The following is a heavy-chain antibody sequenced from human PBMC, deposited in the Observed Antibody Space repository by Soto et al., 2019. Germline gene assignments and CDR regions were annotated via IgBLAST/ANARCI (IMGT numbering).Heavy chain of an antibody. CDR3: ARSGYNWNDGATGYFDY. V-gene: IGHV3-48*03. Sequence: PGWSLRLSCAASGFTFSSYEMNLVRQAPGKGLEWVSYISSSGRTIYYADSVKGRFTISRDNAKNSLYLQMNSLRAEDTAVYYCARSGYNWNDGATGYFDYWGKGTLVTVSS. J-gene: IGHJ4*02. CDR1: GFTFSSYE. D-gene: IGHD1-20*01. CDR2: ISSSGRTI.